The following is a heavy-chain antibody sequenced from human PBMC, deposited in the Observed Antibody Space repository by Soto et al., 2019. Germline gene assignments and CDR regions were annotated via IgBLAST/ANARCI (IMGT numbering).Heavy chain of an antibody. CDR2: ISYDGTNK. D-gene: IGHD6-19*01. Sequence: QVKLVQSVGGEVRPGRSLRLSCAASGITFSTYGMHWVRQAPGKGLEWEALISYDGTNKYYGDSVKGRFTISRDNSKNTVYLQMNSLRAADTAVYYCAKQFGTGWYYFDHWGQGTLVTVSS. CDR1: GITFSTYG. CDR3: AKQFGTGWYYFDH. V-gene: IGHV3-30*18. J-gene: IGHJ4*02.